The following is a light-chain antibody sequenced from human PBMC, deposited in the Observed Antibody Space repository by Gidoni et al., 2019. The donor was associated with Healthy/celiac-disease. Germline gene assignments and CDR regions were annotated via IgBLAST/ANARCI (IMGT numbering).Light chain of an antibody. CDR2: SND. Sequence: QSVLTQPPSASGTPGQRVTISCSGSSSNIGSNTVNWYQQLPGTAPKLLIYSNDQRPSGVPDRFSGSKSGTSASLAISGLQSEDAAHYYCAAWDYSLNGSVVFGGWTKLTVL. J-gene: IGLJ2*01. CDR3: AAWDYSLNGSVV. CDR1: SSNIGSNT. V-gene: IGLV1-44*01.